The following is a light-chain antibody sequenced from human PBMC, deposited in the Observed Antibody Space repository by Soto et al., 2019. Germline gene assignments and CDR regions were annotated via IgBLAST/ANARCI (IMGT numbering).Light chain of an antibody. CDR3: QQSYNSPQT. V-gene: IGKV1-39*01. Sequence: DIQMTQSPSSLSASVEDRVIITCRASQSISNHLNWYQQKPGKAPKLLIFAASSLQSGVPSRFSGSGSGTDFTLTISSLQPEDFATYSCQQSYNSPQTFGQGTKVDIK. CDR2: AAS. CDR1: QSISNH. J-gene: IGKJ1*01.